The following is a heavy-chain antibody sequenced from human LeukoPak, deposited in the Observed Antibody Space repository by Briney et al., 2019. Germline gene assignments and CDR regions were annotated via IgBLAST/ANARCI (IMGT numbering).Heavy chain of an antibody. V-gene: IGHV3-23*01. J-gene: IGHJ4*02. CDR3: ARLIGSVDTAVDY. D-gene: IGHD5-18*01. CDR2: ISGSGGST. Sequence: PGGSLRLSCAASGLTFSSYAMSWVRQAPGKGLEWVSGISGSGGSTEYADSVKGRFTISRDKSKNTLYLQMNSLSAEDTAVYYCARLIGSVDTAVDYWGQGTLVTVSS. CDR1: GLTFSSYA.